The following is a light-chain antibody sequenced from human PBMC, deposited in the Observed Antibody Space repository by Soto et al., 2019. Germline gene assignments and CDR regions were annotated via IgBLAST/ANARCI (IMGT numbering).Light chain of an antibody. CDR2: AAS. Sequence: DIQMTQSPSSLSASVGDRVTITCRASQGIDNYLGCYQQKPGKVPSLLIYAASTLHSGVPSRFSGSGSGTDFTLTISSLQHEDVATYYCQKYNRAPRTFGPGTKVDIK. J-gene: IGKJ3*01. CDR1: QGIDNY. CDR3: QKYNRAPRT. V-gene: IGKV1-27*01.